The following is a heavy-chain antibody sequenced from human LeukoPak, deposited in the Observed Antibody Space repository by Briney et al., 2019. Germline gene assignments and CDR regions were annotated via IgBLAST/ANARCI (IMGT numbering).Heavy chain of an antibody. D-gene: IGHD4-17*01. CDR2: ISSSGNTI. V-gene: IGHV3-48*03. CDR1: RFTFSNYE. Sequence: GGSLRLSCAASRFTFSNYEMHWVRQAPGKGLEWLSYISSSGNTIYYADSVKGRFTISRDNAKNSLYLQMNSLRAGDTAVYYCARGGTTVTEDFDYWGQGTLVTVSS. J-gene: IGHJ4*02. CDR3: ARGGTTVTEDFDY.